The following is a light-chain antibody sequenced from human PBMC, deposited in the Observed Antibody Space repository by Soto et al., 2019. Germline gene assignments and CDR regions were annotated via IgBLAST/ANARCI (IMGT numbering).Light chain of an antibody. CDR2: GAS. J-gene: IGKJ2*01. V-gene: IGKV3-20*01. Sequence: EIVLTQSPGTLSLSPGERATLSCRASQSVSSSYVAWYQQKPGQAPRLLMYGASSSAIGIPDRFSGSGSGTDFTLTFRRLEPEDFAVYFCQQHGNSPYTFGQGTKLEIK. CDR3: QQHGNSPYT. CDR1: QSVSSSY.